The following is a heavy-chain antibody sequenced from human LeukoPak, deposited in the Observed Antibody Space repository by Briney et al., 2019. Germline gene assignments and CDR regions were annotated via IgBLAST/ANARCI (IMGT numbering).Heavy chain of an antibody. CDR1: GFTFSSYE. CDR3: ARGVDTYYDFWSGLPPVGVDY. J-gene: IGHJ4*02. Sequence: GGSLRLSCAASGFTFSSYEMNWVRQAPGKGLEWVSYISSSSSTIYYADSVKGRFTISRDNAKNSLYLQMNSLRAEDTAVYYCARGVDTYYDFWSGLPPVGVDYWGQGTLVTVSS. V-gene: IGHV3-48*01. CDR2: ISSSSSTI. D-gene: IGHD3-3*01.